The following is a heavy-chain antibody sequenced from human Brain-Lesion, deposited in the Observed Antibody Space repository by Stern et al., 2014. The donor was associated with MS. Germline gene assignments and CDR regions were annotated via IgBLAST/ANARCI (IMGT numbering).Heavy chain of an antibody. D-gene: IGHD2-21*01. CDR3: ARDVGGAFDY. Sequence: QVQLQQWGAGLLKPSETLSLTCGVYGGSFSGYYWTWIRQHPGKGLEWIGEINHSGRINSNPSLESRVTMSVDTSKHQLSLRLSSATAADTAVYYCARDVGGAFDYWGQGTLVTVSS. V-gene: IGHV4-34*01. J-gene: IGHJ4*02. CDR2: INHSGRI. CDR1: GGSFSGYY.